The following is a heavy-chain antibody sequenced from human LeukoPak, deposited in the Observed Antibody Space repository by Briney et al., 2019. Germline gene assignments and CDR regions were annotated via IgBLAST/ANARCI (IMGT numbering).Heavy chain of an antibody. CDR3: ATKYFYDSSGYQTNNPYDYYGMDV. CDR1: GGAFTNYA. J-gene: IGHJ6*02. CDR2: VIPILGVE. Sequence: ASVKVSCKASGGAFTNYAINWVRQAPGQGLEWMGRVIPILGVENYVQKFQGRVTITADTSTSAAYMELSSLRSEDTAVYYCATKYFYDSSGYQTNNPYDYYGMDVWGQGTTVTVSS. V-gene: IGHV1-69*04. D-gene: IGHD3-22*01.